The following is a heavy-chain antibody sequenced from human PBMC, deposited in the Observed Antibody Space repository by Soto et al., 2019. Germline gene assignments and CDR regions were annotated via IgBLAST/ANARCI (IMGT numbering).Heavy chain of an antibody. CDR2: IWYDGSNK. CDR3: ARSPFYDFWRAALYYYYGMDV. J-gene: IGHJ6*02. D-gene: IGHD3-3*01. V-gene: IGHV3-33*01. Sequence: PGGSLRLSCAASGFTFSSYGMHWVRQAPGKGLEWVAVIWYDGSNKYYADSVKGRFTISRDNSKNTPYLQMNSLRAEDTAVYYCARSPFYDFWRAALYYYYGMDVWGQGTTVTVSS. CDR1: GFTFSSYG.